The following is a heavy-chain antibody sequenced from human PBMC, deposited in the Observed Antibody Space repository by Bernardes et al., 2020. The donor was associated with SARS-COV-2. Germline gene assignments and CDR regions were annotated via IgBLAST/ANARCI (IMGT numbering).Heavy chain of an antibody. CDR1: GLTVASSQ. CDR2: IYTYGKT. CDR3: VREKVQSEPPTRYDC. V-gene: IGHV3-53*01. D-gene: IGHD1-26*01. Sequence: GGSLRLSCAASGLTVASSQLSGVRQAPGQGLEWVSVIYTYGKTYYADSVKGRFTISRDDSKNPLYLQMNSLRVEDTAVYFCVREKVQSEPPTRYDCWGQGTLVPVS. J-gene: IGHJ4*02.